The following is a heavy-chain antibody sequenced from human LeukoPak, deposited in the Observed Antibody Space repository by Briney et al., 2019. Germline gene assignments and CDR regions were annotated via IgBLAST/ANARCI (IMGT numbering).Heavy chain of an antibody. CDR2: IRYDGSNK. V-gene: IGHV3-30*02. Sequence: PGGSLSLSCAGSGFTFSSYGWNWVRQPPGKGLEWVAFIRYDGSNKYYADSVKGRFTISRDNSKNTLYLQMNSLRAEDTAVYYCARSGGTSWYWGQGTLVTVSS. J-gene: IGHJ4*02. CDR1: GFTFSSYG. D-gene: IGHD1-14*01. CDR3: ARSGGTSWY.